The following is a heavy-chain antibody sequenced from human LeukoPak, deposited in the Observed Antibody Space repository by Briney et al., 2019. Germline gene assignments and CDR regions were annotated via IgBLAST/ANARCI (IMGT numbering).Heavy chain of an antibody. J-gene: IGHJ4*02. Sequence: ASVKVSCKASGYTFTDYYMHWVRQAPGHGLEWMGWINSNSGGTNYAQKFQGRVTMTRDTSISTAYMGLSSLRSDDTAVYYCARVLVPAGGGVIDYWGQGTLVTVSS. D-gene: IGHD3-16*01. V-gene: IGHV1-2*02. CDR1: GYTFTDYY. CDR3: ARVLVPAGGGVIDY. CDR2: INSNSGGT.